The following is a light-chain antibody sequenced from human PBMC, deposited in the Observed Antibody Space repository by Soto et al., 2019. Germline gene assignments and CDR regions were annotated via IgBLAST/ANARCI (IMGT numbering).Light chain of an antibody. V-gene: IGLV2-14*01. J-gene: IGLJ1*01. CDR2: EVT. Sequence: QSVLTQPASVSGSPGQSITISCTGTSSDVGAYNYVSWYQHRPGRAPKLIIYEVTNRPSGVSNRFSGSKSGNTASLRISDLQSEDEADYYCNSYTSTSARVFGTGTKVTAL. CDR3: NSYTSTSARV. CDR1: SSDVGAYNY.